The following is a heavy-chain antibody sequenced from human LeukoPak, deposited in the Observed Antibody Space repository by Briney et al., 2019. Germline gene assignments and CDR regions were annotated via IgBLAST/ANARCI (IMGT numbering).Heavy chain of an antibody. CDR3: ARVGSPLGDGSGYYYVY. D-gene: IGHD3-22*01. CDR1: GYTFTGYY. CDR2: INPNSGGT. Sequence: ASVKVSCKASGYTFTGYYMHWVRQAPGQGLEWMGWINPNSGGTNYAQKFQGRVTMTRDTSISTAYMELSRLRSDDTAVYYCARVGSPLGDGSGYYYVYWGQGTLVTVSS. J-gene: IGHJ4*02. V-gene: IGHV1-2*02.